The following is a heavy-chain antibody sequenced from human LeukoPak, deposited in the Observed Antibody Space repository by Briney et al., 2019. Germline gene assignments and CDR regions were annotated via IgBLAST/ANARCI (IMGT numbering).Heavy chain of an antibody. J-gene: IGHJ5*02. V-gene: IGHV1-69*05. CDR1: GYTFTSYG. Sequence: GASVKVSCKASGYTFTSYGISWVRQAPGQGLEWMGGIIPIFGTANYAQKFQGRVTMTRDTSISTAYMELSRLRSDDTAVYYCAREGALSIAAARPRGFDPWGQGTLVTVSS. D-gene: IGHD6-13*01. CDR3: AREGALSIAAARPRGFDP. CDR2: IIPIFGTA.